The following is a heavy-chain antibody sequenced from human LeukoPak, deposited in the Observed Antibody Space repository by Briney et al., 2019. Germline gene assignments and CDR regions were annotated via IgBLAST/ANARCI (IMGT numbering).Heavy chain of an antibody. J-gene: IGHJ4*02. CDR1: GFTFSDYW. CDR2: IKQDGGDK. CDR3: ARDVGWTGGFFDY. D-gene: IGHD6-19*01. Sequence: GGSLRLSCAASGFTFSDYWMSWVRQAPGRGLEWVANIKQDGGDKYYVDSVKGRFTISRDNADNSLYLQMNNLRVEDTAVYYCARDVGWTGGFFDYWGRGSLVTVSS. V-gene: IGHV3-7*03.